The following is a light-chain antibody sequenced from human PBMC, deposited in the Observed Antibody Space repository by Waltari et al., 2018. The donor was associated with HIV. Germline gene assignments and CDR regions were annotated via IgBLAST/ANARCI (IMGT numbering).Light chain of an antibody. J-gene: IGKJ1*01. Sequence: DIVMTQSAESLAVSLGERATINCKSSQNVLYNSNNKNFLALYQKKPGQSPKLLIYWASTRESGVPDRFSGSGSGTDFTLAISSLQAEDAAVYYCQQYYARPWTFGQGTKVEIK. CDR3: QQYYARPWT. V-gene: IGKV4-1*01. CDR2: WAS. CDR1: QNVLYNSNNKNF.